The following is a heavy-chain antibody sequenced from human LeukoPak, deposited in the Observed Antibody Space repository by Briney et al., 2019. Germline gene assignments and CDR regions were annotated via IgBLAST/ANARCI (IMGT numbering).Heavy chain of an antibody. CDR3: ARDRVRPSIAAAGNPRDY. CDR1: GYTFTSYG. V-gene: IGHV1-18*01. D-gene: IGHD6-13*01. Sequence: GASVKVSCKASGYTFTSYGISWVRQAPGQGLEWMGWISAYNGNTNYAQKLQGRVTMTTDTSTSTAYMELSRLRSDDTAVYYCARDRVRPSIAAAGNPRDYWGQGTLVTVSS. J-gene: IGHJ4*02. CDR2: ISAYNGNT.